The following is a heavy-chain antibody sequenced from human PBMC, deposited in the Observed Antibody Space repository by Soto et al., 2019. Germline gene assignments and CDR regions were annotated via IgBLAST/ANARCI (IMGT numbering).Heavy chain of an antibody. CDR3: AKDYDFWSGYLTPYGMDV. Sequence: PGGSLRLSCAASGFTFSSYAMSWVRQAPGKGLEWVSAISGSGGSTYYADSVKGRFTISRDNSKNTLYLQMNSLRAEDTAVYYCAKDYDFWSGYLTPYGMDVWGQGTTVTVSS. V-gene: IGHV3-23*01. CDR2: ISGSGGST. CDR1: GFTFSSYA. J-gene: IGHJ6*02. D-gene: IGHD3-3*01.